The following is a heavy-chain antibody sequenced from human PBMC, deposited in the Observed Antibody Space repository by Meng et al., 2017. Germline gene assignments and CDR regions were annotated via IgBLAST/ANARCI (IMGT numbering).Heavy chain of an antibody. J-gene: IGHJ4*02. D-gene: IGHD3-22*01. CDR3: ARDWYDSSGYYLV. CDR1: GYPFTSYY. V-gene: IGHV1-46*01. Sequence: VQLGQLGDARKKPGASLNISCKAAGYPFTSYYIHWVRQAPGQGLEWMGIINPSGGSTSYAQKFQGRVTMTRDTSTRKVYMELSSLRSEDTAVYYCARDWYDSSGYYLVWGQGTLVTVSS. CDR2: INPSGGST.